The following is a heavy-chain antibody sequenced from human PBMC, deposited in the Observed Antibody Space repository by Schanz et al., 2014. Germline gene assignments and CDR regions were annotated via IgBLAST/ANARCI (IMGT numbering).Heavy chain of an antibody. CDR2: IWSDGSTK. V-gene: IGHV3-33*01. CDR3: ARVRRRIATPSTPSFRNYYYYAMEV. J-gene: IGHJ6*02. CDR1: GFAFSVYG. Sequence: QVQLVESGGGVVQPGRSLRLSCAASGFAFSVYGMHWVRQAPGKGPEWVAVIWSDGSTKYYADSVKGRFTISRDNSKNTLYLQMNSLRAEDTAVYYCARVRRRIATPSTPSFRNYYYYAMEVWGQGTTVTVSS. D-gene: IGHD6-13*01.